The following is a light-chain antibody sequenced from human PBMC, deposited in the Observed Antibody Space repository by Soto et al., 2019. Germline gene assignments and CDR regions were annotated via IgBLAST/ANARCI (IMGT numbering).Light chain of an antibody. CDR1: SSDVGGYNY. Sequence: QSALTQPASVSGSPGQSITISCTGTSSDVGGYNYVSWYQQHPGKAPKLMIYDVSNRPSGVSNRFSGSKSGNTASLTISGLQAEDEADSYCSSYTSSSTGVFGTGTKLTVL. CDR3: SSYTSSSTGV. CDR2: DVS. V-gene: IGLV2-14*01. J-gene: IGLJ1*01.